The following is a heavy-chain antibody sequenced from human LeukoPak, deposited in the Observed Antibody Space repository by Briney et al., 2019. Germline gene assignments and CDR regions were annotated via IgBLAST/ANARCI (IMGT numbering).Heavy chain of an antibody. CDR2: IYPGASDT. Sequence: GESLKISCKGSGYSFTTYWIGWVRQMPGKGLEWMGIIYPGASDTRYSPSFQGQVTISADKSISTAYLQWSTLKAADSAMYYGARREWFGVDYWGQGTLVTVSS. V-gene: IGHV5-51*01. J-gene: IGHJ4*02. D-gene: IGHD3-10*01. CDR1: GYSFTTYW. CDR3: ARREWFGVDY.